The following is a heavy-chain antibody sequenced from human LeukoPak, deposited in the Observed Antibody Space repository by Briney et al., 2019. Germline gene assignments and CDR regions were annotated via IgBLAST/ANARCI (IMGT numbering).Heavy chain of an antibody. CDR3: ARHEGLLIKA. V-gene: IGHV4-59*08. CDR1: GGSISSYY. Sequence: SETLSLTCTVSGGSISSYYWSWIRQPPGKGLEWIGYIYYSGSTNYNPSLKSRVTISVDTSKNQFSLKLSSVAAADTAVYYCARHEGLLIKAWGQGTLVTVSS. CDR2: IYYSGST. J-gene: IGHJ5*02. D-gene: IGHD3/OR15-3a*01.